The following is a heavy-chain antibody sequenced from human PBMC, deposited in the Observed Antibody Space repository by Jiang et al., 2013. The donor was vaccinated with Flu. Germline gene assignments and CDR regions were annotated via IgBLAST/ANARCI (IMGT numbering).Heavy chain of an antibody. V-gene: IGHV4-39*07. J-gene: IGHJ4*02. Sequence: GPGLVKPSETLSLTCTVSGGSISSSSYYWVWIRQPPGKGLEWIGSIYDDGSTYYNPSLRSRVSMSVDTSKNQFSLKLRSMTAADTAVYFCARPETVVAVTSPIWDWGQGALVTVSS. CDR1: GGSISSSSYY. CDR2: IYDDGST. CDR3: ARPETVVAVTSPIWD. D-gene: IGHD2-2*01.